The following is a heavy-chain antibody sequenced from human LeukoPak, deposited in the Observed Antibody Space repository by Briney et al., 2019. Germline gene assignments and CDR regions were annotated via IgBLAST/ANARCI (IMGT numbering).Heavy chain of an antibody. CDR3: VNQISGWVY. CDR2: ISSDGGST. CDR1: GFTFSSFA. V-gene: IGHV3-64D*06. J-gene: IGHJ4*02. Sequence: GGSLRLSCAASGFTFSSFAMHWVRQAPGKGLEYVSAISSDGGSTFYADSVKGRFSISRDNSKNTLYLQMSSLRAEDTAVYYCVNQISGWVYWGQGTLVTVSS. D-gene: IGHD6-19*01.